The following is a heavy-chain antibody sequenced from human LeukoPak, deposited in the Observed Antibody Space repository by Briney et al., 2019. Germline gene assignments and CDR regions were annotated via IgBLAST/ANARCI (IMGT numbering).Heavy chain of an antibody. CDR3: AKDRSQWLVWDKYYFDY. CDR2: IGTSGGST. D-gene: IGHD6-19*01. J-gene: IGHJ4*02. V-gene: IGHV3-23*01. Sequence: GGSLRLSCAASGFTFSSYAMSWVRQAPGKGLEWVSTIGTSGGSTYYADSAKGRFTISRDNSKNTLYLQMNSLRAEDTAVYYCAKDRSQWLVWDKYYFDYWGQGTLVTVSS. CDR1: GFTFSSYA.